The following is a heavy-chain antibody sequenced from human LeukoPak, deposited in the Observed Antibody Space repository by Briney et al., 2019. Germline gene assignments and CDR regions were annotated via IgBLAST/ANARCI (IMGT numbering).Heavy chain of an antibody. J-gene: IGHJ4*02. CDR2: INHSGST. D-gene: IGHD3-9*01. V-gene: IGHV4-34*01. CDR1: GGSFSGYY. Sequence: PSETLSLTCAVYGGSFSGYYWSWIRQPPGKGLEWIGEINHSGSTNYNPSLKSRVTISVDTSKNQFSLKLSSVTAADTAVYYCARSILTGYYKDDYWGQGTLVTVSS. CDR3: ARSILTGYYKDDY.